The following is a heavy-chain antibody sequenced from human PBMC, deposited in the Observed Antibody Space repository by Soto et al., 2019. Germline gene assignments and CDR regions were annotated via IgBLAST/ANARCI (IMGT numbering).Heavy chain of an antibody. D-gene: IGHD3-22*01. CDR2: IKQDGSEK. Sequence: GGSLRLSCAASGFTFSSYWMSWVRQAPGKGLEWVANIKQDGSEKYYVDSVKGRFTISRDNAKNSLYLQMNSLRAEDTAVYYCARVLDYYDSSGYYYWGQGTLVTVSS. CDR1: GFTFSSYW. V-gene: IGHV3-7*01. CDR3: ARVLDYYDSSGYYY. J-gene: IGHJ4*02.